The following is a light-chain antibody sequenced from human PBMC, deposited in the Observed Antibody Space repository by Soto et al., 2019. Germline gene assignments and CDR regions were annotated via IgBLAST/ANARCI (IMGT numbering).Light chain of an antibody. V-gene: IGKV3-11*01. J-gene: IGKJ5*01. CDR1: QRVSIY. CDR3: QQRLNWPPIT. Sequence: EIVLTQSPATLSLSRGEIANLSCRASQRVSIYLAWYQHKPGQAPRLLIYDASHRASGIPARFSGSGSGTDFTLTISSLEPEDFAVYYCQQRLNWPPITFGQGKRLEMK. CDR2: DAS.